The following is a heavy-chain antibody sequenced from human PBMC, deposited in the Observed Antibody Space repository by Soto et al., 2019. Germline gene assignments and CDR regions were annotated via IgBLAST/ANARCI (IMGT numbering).Heavy chain of an antibody. CDR2: INHSGST. CDR3: AREERYCSGGSCYAFPDYFDY. Sequence: SETLSLTCAVYGGSFSGYYWSWIRQPPGKGLEWIGEINHSGSTNYNPSLKSRVTISVDTSKNQFSLKLSSVTAADTAVYYCAREERYCSGGSCYAFPDYFDYWGQGTLVTVSS. D-gene: IGHD2-15*01. CDR1: GGSFSGYY. V-gene: IGHV4-34*01. J-gene: IGHJ4*02.